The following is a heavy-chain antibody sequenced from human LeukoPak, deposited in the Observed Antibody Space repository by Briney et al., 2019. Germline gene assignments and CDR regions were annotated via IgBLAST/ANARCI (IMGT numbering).Heavy chain of an antibody. CDR2: FYGGGGVI. J-gene: IGHJ4*02. D-gene: IGHD5-12*01. V-gene: IGHV3-23*03. CDR3: AKDRIPDSGYDIDY. Sequence: GGSLRLSCAASGFTFSGYGMYWVRQAPRKGLGWVAGFYGGGGVIKYADSVKGRFTICRDNSENILYLQMDSLGVEDTAMYYCAKDRIPDSGYDIDYWGQGTLVTVSS. CDR1: GFTFSGYG.